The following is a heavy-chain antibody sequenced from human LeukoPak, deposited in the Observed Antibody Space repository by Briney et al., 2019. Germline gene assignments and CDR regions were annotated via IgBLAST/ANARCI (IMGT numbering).Heavy chain of an antibody. J-gene: IGHJ4*02. Sequence: PETLSLTCTVSGGSIRSYYWSWIRQPPGKGLEWIGYIYYSGSTNYNPSLKSRVTISVDTSKNQFSLKLSSVTAADTAVYICARVYGATYYFDYWGQGTLVTVSS. V-gene: IGHV4-59*01. CDR3: ARVYGATYYFDY. CDR1: GGSIRSYY. CDR2: IYYSGST. D-gene: IGHD3-16*01.